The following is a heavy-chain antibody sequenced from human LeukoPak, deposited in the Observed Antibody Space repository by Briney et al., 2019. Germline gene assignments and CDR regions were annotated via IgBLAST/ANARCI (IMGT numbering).Heavy chain of an antibody. D-gene: IGHD3-10*01. V-gene: IGHV1-2*02. CDR2: INPNSGGT. Sequence: ASVKVSCKASGYTFTDYYIHWVRQAPGQGLEWTGWINPNSGGTNYAQKLQGRVTMTRDTSISTAYMELSRLRSDDTAVYYCARDGAAMVRGVTPWGQGTLVTVSS. J-gene: IGHJ5*02. CDR3: ARDGAAMVRGVTP. CDR1: GYTFTDYY.